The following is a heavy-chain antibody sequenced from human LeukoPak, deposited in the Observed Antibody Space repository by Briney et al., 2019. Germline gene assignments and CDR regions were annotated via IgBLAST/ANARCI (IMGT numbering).Heavy chain of an antibody. Sequence: PSGTLSLTCTVSGYSISSGYYWGWIRQPPGKGLEWIGSIYHSGSTYYNPSLKSRVTISVDTSKNQFSLKLSSVTAADTAVYYCARPVVPGSNDAFDIWGQGTMVTVSS. D-gene: IGHD2-2*01. CDR3: ARPVVPGSNDAFDI. V-gene: IGHV4-38-2*02. CDR1: GYSISSGYY. J-gene: IGHJ3*02. CDR2: IYHSGST.